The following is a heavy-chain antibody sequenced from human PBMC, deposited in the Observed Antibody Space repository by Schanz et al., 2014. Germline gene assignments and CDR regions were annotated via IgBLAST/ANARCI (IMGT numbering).Heavy chain of an antibody. CDR3: ARAPTAYCSDTCCLGTPFDY. CDR2: INLYGGST. CDR1: GGTFNSYT. V-gene: IGHV1-46*02. Sequence: QVQLVQSGAEVKKPGSSMKVSCKASGGTFNSYTINWVRQAPGQGLEWMGIINLYGGSTNYAQKFQGRVTVTRDTSTSTVYLDLSSLRSEDTAVYYCARAPTAYCSDTCCLGTPFDYWGQGTLVTVSS. J-gene: IGHJ4*02. D-gene: IGHD2-2*01.